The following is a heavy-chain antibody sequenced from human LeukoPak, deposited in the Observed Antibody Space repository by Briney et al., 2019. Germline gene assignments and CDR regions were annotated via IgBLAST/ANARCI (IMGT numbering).Heavy chain of an antibody. CDR1: GFIFSSYW. Sequence: SGGSLRLSCAASGFIFSSYWMSWVRQAPGKGLEWVANIKQDGSEKYYVDSVKGRFTISRDNAKNSLYLQMNSLRAEDTALYYCARWDSSIELSGYNYWGQGTLVTVSS. J-gene: IGHJ4*02. D-gene: IGHD3-22*01. V-gene: IGHV3-7*01. CDR3: ARWDSSIELSGYNY. CDR2: IKQDGSEK.